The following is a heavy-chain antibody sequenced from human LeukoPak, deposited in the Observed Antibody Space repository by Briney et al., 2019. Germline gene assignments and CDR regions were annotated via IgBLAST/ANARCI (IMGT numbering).Heavy chain of an antibody. CDR2: INHSGST. J-gene: IGHJ4*02. V-gene: IGHV4-34*01. Sequence: PSETLSLTCAVYGGSFSGYYWSWIRQPPGKGLEWIGEINHSGSTNYNPSLKSRVTISVGTSKNQFSLKLSSVTAADTAVYYCARGSRTPLRDRYFDYWGQGTLVTVSS. CDR1: GGSFSGYY. CDR3: ARGSRTPLRDRYFDY.